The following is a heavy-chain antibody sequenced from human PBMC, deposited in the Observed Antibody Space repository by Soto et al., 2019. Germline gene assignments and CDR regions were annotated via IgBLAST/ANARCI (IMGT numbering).Heavy chain of an antibody. CDR2: IYHSGSP. V-gene: IGHV4-39*01. CDR1: GVSISSSNYY. J-gene: IGHJ5*02. CDR3: ARLGYGDSGSYEDLDT. Sequence: PSETLSLTCSVSGVSISSSNYYWGWIRQAPGKGLEWIGNIYHSGSPYYNPSLKSGVTISVDTSRNLFSLNLTSVTAADTAVYYCARLGYGDSGSYEDLDTWGQGTLVTVSS. D-gene: IGHD3-22*01.